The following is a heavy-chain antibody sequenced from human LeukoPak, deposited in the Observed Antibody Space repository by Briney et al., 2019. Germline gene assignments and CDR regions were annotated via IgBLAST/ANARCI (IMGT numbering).Heavy chain of an antibody. CDR2: IRYGGSNK. V-gene: IGHV3-30*02. J-gene: IGHJ4*02. CDR3: AKDLEAIYSSGRGGVFDY. D-gene: IGHD6-25*01. Sequence: GGSLRLSCAVSGFTFSSYGMHWVRQAPGKGLEWVAFIRYGGSNKYYADSVKGRFTISRDNSKSTLYLQMNSLRAEDTAVYYCAKDLEAIYSSGRGGVFDYWGQGTLVTVSS. CDR1: GFTFSSYG.